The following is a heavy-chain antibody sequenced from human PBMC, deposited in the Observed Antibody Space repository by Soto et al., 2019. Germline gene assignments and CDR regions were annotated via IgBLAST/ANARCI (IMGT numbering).Heavy chain of an antibody. CDR1: GYTFTDYY. Sequence: ASVKVSCKASGYTFTDYYMHWVRQAPGQGLEWMGWINPNSGGTNYAQRFQGRVTMTRDTSISTAYMELSSLTSDDTAVYYCARDPTTATLGYYYGVDVWGQGTTVTVSS. CDR2: INPNSGGT. CDR3: ARDPTTATLGYYYGVDV. J-gene: IGHJ6*02. D-gene: IGHD4-17*01. V-gene: IGHV1-2*02.